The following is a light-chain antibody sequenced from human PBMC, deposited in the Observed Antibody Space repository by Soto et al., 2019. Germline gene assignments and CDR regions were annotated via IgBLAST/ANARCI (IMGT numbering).Light chain of an antibody. CDR1: QSVDSSY. CDR3: PQYGMQTRH. V-gene: IGKV3-20*01. Sequence: EIVLTQSPGTQSLSPGEKATLSCRASQSVDSSYLAWYQQRPGQAPRLLIYSTSRRATGIPDRFSGRGSGTDFSLTISILEPEDCAVYYCPQYGMQTRHFGKETKMEI. J-gene: IGKJ2*01. CDR2: STS.